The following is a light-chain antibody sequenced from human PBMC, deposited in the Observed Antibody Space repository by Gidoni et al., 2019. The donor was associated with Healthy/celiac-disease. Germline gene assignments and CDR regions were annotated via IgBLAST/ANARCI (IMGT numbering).Light chain of an antibody. V-gene: IGKV3-20*01. CDR1: QSVSSSY. CDR2: GAY. CDR3: QQYGSSCS. Sequence: DIVLTQSPGTLSLSPGERATLSCRASQSVSSSYLAWYQQKPGQAPRLLIYGAYSRATGIPDRFSGSGSGTDFTLTISRLEPEDCAVYYCQQYGSSCSLGQGTKLEIK. J-gene: IGKJ2*04.